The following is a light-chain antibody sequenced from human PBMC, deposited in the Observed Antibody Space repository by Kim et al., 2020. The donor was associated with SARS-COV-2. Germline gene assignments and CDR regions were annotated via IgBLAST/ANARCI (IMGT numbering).Light chain of an antibody. CDR2: GAS. CDR1: QSVSSSY. J-gene: IGKJ2*01. CDR3: QQYGSTPHT. V-gene: IGKV3-20*01. Sequence: LTPGERALLPCMASQSVSSSYLAWYQQKPGQAPRLLIYGASSRATGIPDRFSGSGSGTDFTLTVSRLEPEDFAVYYCQQYGSTPHTFGQGTKLEI.